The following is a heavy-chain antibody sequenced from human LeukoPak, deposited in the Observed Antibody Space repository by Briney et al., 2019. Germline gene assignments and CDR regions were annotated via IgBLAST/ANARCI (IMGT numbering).Heavy chain of an antibody. V-gene: IGHV3-74*01. Sequence: GGSLRLSCAASGFTFSGYGMHWVRQAPGKGLVWVARIESDASNTRYADSVKGRFTISRDNANKTLYLQMNSLRAEDTAVYYCTRDGSGSRIPFDYWGQGTLVTVSS. J-gene: IGHJ4*02. CDR3: TRDGSGSRIPFDY. D-gene: IGHD1-26*01. CDR2: IESDASNT. CDR1: GFTFSGYG.